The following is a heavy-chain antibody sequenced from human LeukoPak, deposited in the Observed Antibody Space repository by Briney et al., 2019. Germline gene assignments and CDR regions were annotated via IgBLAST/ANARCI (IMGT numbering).Heavy chain of an antibody. J-gene: IGHJ4*02. CDR2: INPNSGGT. Sequence: ASVKVSCKASGYTLTGYYMHWVRQAPGQGLERMGWINPNSGGTNYAQKFQGRVTMTRDTSISTAYMELSRLRSDDKAVYYCARVGRYCSGGSCYSALGYRGQGTLVTVSS. D-gene: IGHD2-15*01. CDR3: ARVGRYCSGGSCYSALGY. V-gene: IGHV1-2*02. CDR1: GYTLTGYY.